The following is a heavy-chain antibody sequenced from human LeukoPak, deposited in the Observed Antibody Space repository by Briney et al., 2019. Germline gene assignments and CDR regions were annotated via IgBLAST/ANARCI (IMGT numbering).Heavy chain of an antibody. J-gene: IGHJ6*03. CDR2: IIPIFGTA. Sequence: ASVKVSCKASGGTFSSYAISWVRQAPGQGLEWMGGIIPIFGTANYAQKFQGRVTITADESTSTAYMELSSLRSEDTAVYYCARGVRGRYRDPYYYYYMDVWGRGTTVTISS. CDR3: ARGVRGRYRDPYYYYYMDV. CDR1: GGTFSSYA. D-gene: IGHD3-10*01. V-gene: IGHV1-69*13.